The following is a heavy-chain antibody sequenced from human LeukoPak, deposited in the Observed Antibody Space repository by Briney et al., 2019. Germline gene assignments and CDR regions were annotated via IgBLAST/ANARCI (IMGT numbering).Heavy chain of an antibody. J-gene: IGHJ4*02. CDR3: AKGGATVIDY. CDR2: INSDGIST. V-gene: IGHV3-74*01. CDR1: GFTFSSYW. D-gene: IGHD4-17*01. Sequence: GGSLRLSCAASGFTFSSYWMHWVRQAPGKGLVWVSRINSDGISTSYADSVKGRFTISRDNAKNTLYLQMNSLRADDTAVYYCAKGGATVIDYWGQGTLVTVSS.